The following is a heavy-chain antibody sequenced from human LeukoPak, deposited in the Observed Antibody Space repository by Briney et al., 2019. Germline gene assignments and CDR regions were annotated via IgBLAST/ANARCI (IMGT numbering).Heavy chain of an antibody. D-gene: IGHD3-9*01. Sequence: GGSLRLSCSASGFTFSSYAMSWVRQAPGKGLEWVSTISGTDGSAKYADSVKGRFTFSRDKSKDTLYLQMNGLRAEDTAVYYCAKDQGGRYYDILAGYYPENFFDYWGQGTLVTVSS. J-gene: IGHJ4*02. CDR3: AKDQGGRYYDILAGYYPENFFDY. CDR2: ISGTDGSA. CDR1: GFTFSSYA. V-gene: IGHV3-23*01.